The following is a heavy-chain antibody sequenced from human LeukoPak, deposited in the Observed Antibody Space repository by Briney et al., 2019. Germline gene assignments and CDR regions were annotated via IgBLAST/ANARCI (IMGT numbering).Heavy chain of an antibody. CDR1: GGTFSSYA. J-gene: IGHJ4*02. CDR3: ARWSGGDSYYGAGDY. V-gene: IGHV1-69*01. Sequence: GSSVKVSCKASGGTFSSYAISWVRQAPGQGLEWMGGIIPIFGTANYAQKFQGRVTITADESTSTAYMELSSLRSEDTAVYYCARWSGGDSYYGAGDYWGQGTLVTVSS. CDR2: IIPIFGTA. D-gene: IGHD1-26*01.